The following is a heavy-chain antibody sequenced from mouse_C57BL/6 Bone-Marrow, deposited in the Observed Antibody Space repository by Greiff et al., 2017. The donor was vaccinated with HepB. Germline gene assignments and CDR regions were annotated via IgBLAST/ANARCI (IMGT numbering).Heavy chain of an antibody. CDR1: GYTFTSYG. V-gene: IGHV1-81*01. CDR2: IYPRSGNT. CDR3: ARFSYDGYYVYAMDY. Sequence: LVESGAELARPGASVKLSCKASGYTFTSYGISWVKQRTGQGLEWIGEIYPRSGNTYYNEKFKGKATLTADKSSSTAYMELRSLTSEDSAVYFCARFSYDGYYVYAMDYWGQGTSVTVSS. D-gene: IGHD2-3*01. J-gene: IGHJ4*01.